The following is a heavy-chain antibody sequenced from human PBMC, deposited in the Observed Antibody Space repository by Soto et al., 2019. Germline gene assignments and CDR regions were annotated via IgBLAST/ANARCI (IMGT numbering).Heavy chain of an antibody. V-gene: IGHV4-30-4*01. Sequence: QVQLQESGPGLVKPSQTLSLTCTVSGDSINSGDYYWSWIRQPPGKGLEWIGYIYYSGNTYYNPSLKRRLTISMDTSKNQVSLKLSSVTAADTALYYCARTSEYNGSGGHMDVWGQGTTVIVS. CDR2: IYYSGNT. J-gene: IGHJ6*02. CDR3: ARTSEYNGSGGHMDV. CDR1: GDSINSGDYY. D-gene: IGHD3-10*01.